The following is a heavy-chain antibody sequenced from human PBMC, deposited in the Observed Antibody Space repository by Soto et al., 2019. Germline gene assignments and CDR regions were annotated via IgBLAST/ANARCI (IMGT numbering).Heavy chain of an antibody. J-gene: IGHJ6*02. CDR1: GGSISSGGYY. CDR3: ARDRNYYGSGTYYRDYYYGMDV. D-gene: IGHD3-10*01. CDR2: IYYSGRT. V-gene: IGHV4-30-4*08. Sequence: KPSETLSLTCTVSGGSISSGGYYWSWIRQHPGKGLEWIGYIYYSGRTYYNPSLKSRVIISVDTSKNQFSLKLSSVTAADTAVYYCARDRNYYGSGTYYRDYYYGMDVWGQGTTVTVSS.